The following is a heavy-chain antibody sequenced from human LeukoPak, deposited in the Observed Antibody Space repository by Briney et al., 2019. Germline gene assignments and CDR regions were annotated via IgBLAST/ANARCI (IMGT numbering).Heavy chain of an antibody. CDR1: GYSISSGYY. D-gene: IGHD2-21*01. V-gene: IGHV4-38-2*02. CDR3: ARDAGGDFDY. J-gene: IGHJ4*02. Sequence: SETLSLTCNVSGYSISSGYYWGWIRQPPGKALEWIGTTFHSGSPNYNPSLKSRVTISIDASKNQFSLKLSSVTAADTAFYYCARDAGGDFDYWGQGTLVTVSS. CDR2: TFHSGSP.